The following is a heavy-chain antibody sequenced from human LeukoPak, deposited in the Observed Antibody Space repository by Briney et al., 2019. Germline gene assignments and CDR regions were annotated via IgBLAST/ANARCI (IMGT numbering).Heavy chain of an antibody. J-gene: IGHJ5*02. Sequence: SLRLSCVASGFSFDDYAMHWVRQAPGKGLEWVSGISWNSGSIDYADSVKGRFTISRDNAQNSLYLQMNSLRAEDTALYYCAKDRTSQIIGDNWFDPWGQGTLVTVSS. V-gene: IGHV3-9*01. CDR2: ISWNSGSI. D-gene: IGHD2-2*01. CDR3: AKDRTSQIIGDNWFDP. CDR1: GFSFDDYA.